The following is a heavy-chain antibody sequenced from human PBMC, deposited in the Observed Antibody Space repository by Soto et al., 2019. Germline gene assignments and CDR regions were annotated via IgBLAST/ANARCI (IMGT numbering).Heavy chain of an antibody. CDR1: GFNFRTYA. V-gene: IGHV3-30-3*01. Sequence: QVQLVESGGGVVQPGRSLRLSCAASGFNFRTYAMHWVRQAPGKGLEWVAVMSYDGNNKYYADSVKGRFTISRDNSKNTLYLQMNSLRPEDTAVYYGARGEGISSWFLDYWGQGTLVTVSS. D-gene: IGHD6-13*01. J-gene: IGHJ4*02. CDR2: MSYDGNNK. CDR3: ARGEGISSWFLDY.